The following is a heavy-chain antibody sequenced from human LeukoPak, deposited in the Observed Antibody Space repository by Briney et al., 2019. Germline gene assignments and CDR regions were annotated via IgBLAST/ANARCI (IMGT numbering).Heavy chain of an antibody. V-gene: IGHV1-2*02. D-gene: IGHD6-13*01. J-gene: IGHJ4*02. CDR3: ARQGTGVAAAGNFDF. CDR2: INPNDGGT. Sequence: ASVKVSCKTSGYTFIDYYIYWVRQAPGQGLESMGWINPNDGGTNYAQKFQGRVTMTRDTSISTVYMELSSLRSDDTAVYYCARQGTGVAAAGNFDFWGQGTLITVSS. CDR1: GYTFIDYY.